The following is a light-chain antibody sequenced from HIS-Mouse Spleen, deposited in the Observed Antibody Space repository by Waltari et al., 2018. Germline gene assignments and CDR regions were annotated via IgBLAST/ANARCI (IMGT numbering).Light chain of an antibody. CDR2: DVS. Sequence: QSALTQPASVSGSPGQSIPLSCTGTSSDVGGYNYVSWYQQHPGKAPKLMIYDVSNRPSGVSNRFSGSKSGNTASLTISGLQAEDEADYYCSSYTSSSTEVFGGGTKLTVL. CDR1: SSDVGGYNY. V-gene: IGLV2-14*03. J-gene: IGLJ2*01. CDR3: SSYTSSSTEV.